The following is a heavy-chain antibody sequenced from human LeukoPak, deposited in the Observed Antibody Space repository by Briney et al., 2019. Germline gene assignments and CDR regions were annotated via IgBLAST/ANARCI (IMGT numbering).Heavy chain of an antibody. J-gene: IGHJ6*02. CDR1: GLTFISYA. CDR3: AKIRIGPYYYYGMDV. V-gene: IGHV3-23*01. CDR2: IYGSGGST. D-gene: IGHD2-15*01. Sequence: GGALRLSCAASGLTFISYAMSWVRQAPGKGLEGVAPIYGSGGSTYYADSVKGRFTISRDNSKNPLYLQMNSLRAEDTAVYYCAKIRIGPYYYYGMDVWGQGTTVTVSS.